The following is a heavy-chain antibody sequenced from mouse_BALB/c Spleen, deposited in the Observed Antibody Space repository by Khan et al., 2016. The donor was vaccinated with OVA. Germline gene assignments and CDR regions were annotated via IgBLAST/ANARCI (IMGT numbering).Heavy chain of an antibody. CDR1: GFTLSNYG. CDR2: IWSDGST. V-gene: IGHV2-6-1*01. J-gene: IGHJ4*01. CDR3: SRRPNYHYYAMDY. D-gene: IGHD1-1*02. Sequence: QVQLKESGAGLVAPSQTLSITCTISGFTLSNYGIPWIRQRPGKGLECLVVIWSDGSTTYNSVIKSGLSISKDNSKSKVFLLMLSLLIDDTAMYYCSRRPNYHYYAMDYWGQGTSVTVSS.